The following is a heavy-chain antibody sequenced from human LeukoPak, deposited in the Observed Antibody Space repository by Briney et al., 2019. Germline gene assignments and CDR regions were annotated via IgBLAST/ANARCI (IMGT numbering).Heavy chain of an antibody. Sequence: GGSLPLSCAASGFTVSSNYMSWVRQAPGKGLERVSVIYSGGSTYYADSVKGRFTISRDNSKNTLYLQMNSLRAEDAAVYYCARASYTNDFWSGYYDFDYWGQGTLVTVSS. CDR3: ARASYTNDFWSGYYDFDY. D-gene: IGHD3-3*01. J-gene: IGHJ4*02. CDR1: GFTVSSNY. V-gene: IGHV3-66*02. CDR2: IYSGGST.